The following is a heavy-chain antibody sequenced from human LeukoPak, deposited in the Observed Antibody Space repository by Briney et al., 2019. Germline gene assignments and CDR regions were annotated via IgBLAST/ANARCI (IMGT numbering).Heavy chain of an antibody. J-gene: IGHJ5*02. CDR1: GGTFSSYA. V-gene: IGHV1-69*04. Sequence: SVKVSCKASGGTFSSYAISWVRQAPGQGLEWMGRIIPILGIANYAQKFQGRVTITADKFTSTAYMERSSLRSEDTAVYYCARDAGGSYRLDPWGQGTLVTVSS. D-gene: IGHD1-26*01. CDR2: IIPILGIA. CDR3: ARDAGGSYRLDP.